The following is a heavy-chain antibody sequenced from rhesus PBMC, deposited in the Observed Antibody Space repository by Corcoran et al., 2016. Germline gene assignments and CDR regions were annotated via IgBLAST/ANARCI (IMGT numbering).Heavy chain of an antibody. V-gene: IGHV3-178*01. CDR3: ARDRGYSYSYDFDY. CDR1: GFTFSDYY. Sequence: EVQLVESGGGLAKPGGSLRLSCAASGFTFSDYYLDWVRQAPGKGLEWFSRIRNGGGRTWYADSGNGRFTISRENAKNTRDLKMNSLRAEDTAVYYCARDRGYSYSYDFDYWGQGVLVTVSS. D-gene: IGHD5-12*01. J-gene: IGHJ4*01. CDR2: IRNGGGRT.